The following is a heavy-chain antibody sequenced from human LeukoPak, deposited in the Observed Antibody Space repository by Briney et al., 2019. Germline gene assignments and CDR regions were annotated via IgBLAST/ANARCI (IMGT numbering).Heavy chain of an antibody. CDR1: GFTFSSYA. D-gene: IGHD3-22*01. Sequence: GGSLRLSCAASGFTFSSYAMHWVRQAPGKGLEWVSGISWNSGSIGYADSVKGRFTISRDNAKNSLYLQMNSLRAEDTALYYCAKGGITMIVVVFDYWGQGTLVTVSS. J-gene: IGHJ4*02. CDR3: AKGGITMIVVVFDY. CDR2: ISWNSGSI. V-gene: IGHV3-9*01.